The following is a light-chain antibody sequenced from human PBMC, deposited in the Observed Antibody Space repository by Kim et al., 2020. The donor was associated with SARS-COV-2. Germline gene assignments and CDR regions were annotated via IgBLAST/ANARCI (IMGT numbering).Light chain of an antibody. CDR3: MQSLQTPLT. Sequence: EPASISCRSSQSLLQSNGYNFLDWYLQKPGQSPQLLIYLGSNRASGVPDRFSGSGSGTDFTLKISRVEAEDVGVYYCMQSLQTPLTFGGGTKLEI. V-gene: IGKV2-28*01. CDR2: LGS. J-gene: IGKJ4*01. CDR1: QSLLQSNGYNF.